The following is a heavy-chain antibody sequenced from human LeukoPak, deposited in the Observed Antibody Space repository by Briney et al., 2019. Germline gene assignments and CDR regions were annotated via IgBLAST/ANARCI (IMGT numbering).Heavy chain of an antibody. Sequence: GGSLRLSCAASGFTFSNYWMSWVRQAPGKGLEWISYITTSGGTIYYADSVKGRFTVSRDNAKSSLCLQMNSLRAEDTAVYYCARSSWYYGGNSRYFDYWGQGTLVTVSS. V-gene: IGHV3-48*04. CDR1: GFTFSNYW. J-gene: IGHJ4*02. CDR3: ARSSWYYGGNSRYFDY. CDR2: ITTSGGTI. D-gene: IGHD4-23*01.